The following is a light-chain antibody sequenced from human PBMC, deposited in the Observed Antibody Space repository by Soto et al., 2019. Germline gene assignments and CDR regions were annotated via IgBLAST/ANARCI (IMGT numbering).Light chain of an antibody. V-gene: IGKV1-39*01. Sequence: DIQMTQSPSSLCGSFGDRVTVACRTSHSISGYLNWYRHKPGKAPTLLIYAASTLQSGVPSRFSGSGSGTDFTLTISNLQPEDFATYYCQQSYSTLPITFGQGTRLEIK. J-gene: IGKJ5*01. CDR2: AAS. CDR1: HSISGY. CDR3: QQSYSTLPIT.